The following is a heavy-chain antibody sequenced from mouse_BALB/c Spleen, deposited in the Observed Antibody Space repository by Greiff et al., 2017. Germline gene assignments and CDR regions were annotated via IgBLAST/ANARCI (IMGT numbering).Heavy chain of an antibody. CDR3: ARGNQFAG. CDR1: GYSITSDYA. D-gene: IGHD2-1*01. Sequence: ESGPGLVKPSQSLSLTCTVTGYSITSDYAWNWIRQFPGNKLEWIGYISYSGSTSYNPSLKSRISITRDTSKNQFFLQLNSVTTEDTATYNCARGNQFAGWGQGTLVTVSA. J-gene: IGHJ3*02. V-gene: IGHV3-2*02. CDR2: ISYSGST.